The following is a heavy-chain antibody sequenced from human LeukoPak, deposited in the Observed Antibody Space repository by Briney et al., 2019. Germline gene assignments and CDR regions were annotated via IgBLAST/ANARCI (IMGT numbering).Heavy chain of an antibody. D-gene: IGHD6-19*01. CDR1: GYTFTSYY. CDR3: ARGGSGWYSGQVDY. CDR2: INPSGGST. V-gene: IGHV1-46*01. J-gene: IGHJ4*02. Sequence: VASVKVSCKASGYTFTSYYMHWVRQAPGQGLEWMGIINPSGGSTSYAQKFQGRVTMTRDTSISTAYMELSRLRSDDTAVYYCARGGSGWYSGQVDYWGQGTLVTVSS.